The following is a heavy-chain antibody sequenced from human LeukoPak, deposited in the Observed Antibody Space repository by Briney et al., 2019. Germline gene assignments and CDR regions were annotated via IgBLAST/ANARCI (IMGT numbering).Heavy chain of an antibody. CDR2: IYHSGST. CDR3: AGVSKDIVVVPAATSKNWFDP. D-gene: IGHD2-2*01. V-gene: IGHV4-4*02. J-gene: IGHJ5*02. Sequence: SETLSHTCAVSGGSISSSNWWSWVRQPPGKGLEWIGEIYHSGSTNYNPSLKSRVTISVDESKNQFSLKLSSVTAADTAVYYCAGVSKDIVVVPAATSKNWFDPWGQGTLVTVSS. CDR1: GGSISSSNW.